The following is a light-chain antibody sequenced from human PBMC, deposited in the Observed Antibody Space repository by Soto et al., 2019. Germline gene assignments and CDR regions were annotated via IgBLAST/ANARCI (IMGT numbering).Light chain of an antibody. CDR2: GAS. CDR3: QQYGSSPRT. Sequence: EIVLTQSPGTLSLSPGERATLSCRASQTVSSSYLAWYQQKPGQAPRLLIYGASNRATGIPARFSGSGSGTDFTLTISRLEPEDFAVYYCQQYGSSPRTFGGGTKVDIK. V-gene: IGKV3-20*01. CDR1: QTVSSSY. J-gene: IGKJ4*01.